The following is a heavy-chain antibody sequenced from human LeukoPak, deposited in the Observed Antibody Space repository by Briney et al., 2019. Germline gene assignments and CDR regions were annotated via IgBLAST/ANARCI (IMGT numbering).Heavy chain of an antibody. CDR2: INAGNGNT. Sequence: ASVKVSCKASGYTFTSYAMHWVRQAPGQRLEWMGWINAGNGNTKYSQKFQGRVTITRDTSASTAYMELSSLRSEDTAVYYCARDHNIVAPFDYWGQGTLVTVSS. CDR1: GYTFTSYA. V-gene: IGHV1-3*01. CDR3: ARDHNIVAPFDY. D-gene: IGHD5-12*01. J-gene: IGHJ4*02.